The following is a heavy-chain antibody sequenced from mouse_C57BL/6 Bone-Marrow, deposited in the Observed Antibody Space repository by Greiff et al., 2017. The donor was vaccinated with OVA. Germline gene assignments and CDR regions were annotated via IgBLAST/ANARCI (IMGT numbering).Heavy chain of an antibody. V-gene: IGHV1-54*01. J-gene: IGHJ4*01. D-gene: IGHD1-1*01. CDR1: GYAFTNYL. CDR2: INPGSGGT. CDR3: AREGLTTVIAKAMDY. Sequence: QVQLQQSGAELVRPGTSVKVSCKASGYAFTNYLIEWVKQRPGQGLEWIGVINPGSGGTNYNEKFKGKATLTADKSSSTAYMQLSSLTSEDSAVYLCAREGLTTVIAKAMDYWGQGTSVTVSS.